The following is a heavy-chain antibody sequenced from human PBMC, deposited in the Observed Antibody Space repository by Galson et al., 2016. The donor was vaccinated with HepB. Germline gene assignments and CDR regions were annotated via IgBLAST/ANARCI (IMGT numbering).Heavy chain of an antibody. CDR3: AREAYSSSSLGMDV. CDR2: IGTAGDT. CDR1: GFTFSNSD. V-gene: IGHV3-13*04. D-gene: IGHD6-6*01. J-gene: IGHJ6*02. Sequence: RLSCSASGFTFSNSDMHWVRQATGKGLEWVSSIGTAGDTYYPGSVKGRFTISRENAKNSLYLQMNSLRAGDTAVYYCAREAYSSSSLGMDVWGQGTTVTVSS.